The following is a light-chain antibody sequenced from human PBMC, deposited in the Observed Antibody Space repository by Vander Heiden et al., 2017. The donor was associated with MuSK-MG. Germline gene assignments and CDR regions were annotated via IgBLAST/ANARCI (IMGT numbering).Light chain of an antibody. V-gene: IGKV1-27*01. CDR3: QKYNSAPHL. CDR2: AAS. CDR1: HGISNY. Sequence: DIQMTQSPSSLSASVGDRVTITCRASHGISNYLAWYQQKPGKVPKLLIYAASTLQSGVPSRFSGSGSGTDFTLTISSLQPEDVATYYWQKYNSAPHLFGPGTKVDIK. J-gene: IGKJ3*01.